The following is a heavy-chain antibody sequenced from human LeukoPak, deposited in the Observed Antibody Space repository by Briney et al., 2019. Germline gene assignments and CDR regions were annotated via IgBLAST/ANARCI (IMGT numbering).Heavy chain of an antibody. CDR2: IKQDGSEK. Sequence: PGGSLRLSCAASGFIFSNYYMNWVRQAPGKGLEWVAHIKQDGSEKNYVDSVKGRFTISRDNAKNSLYLQMNSLRAEDTAIYYCARDSPDYGGKGFDYWGQGTLVTVSS. V-gene: IGHV3-7*03. J-gene: IGHJ4*02. CDR1: GFIFSNYY. CDR3: ARDSPDYGGKGFDY. D-gene: IGHD4-23*01.